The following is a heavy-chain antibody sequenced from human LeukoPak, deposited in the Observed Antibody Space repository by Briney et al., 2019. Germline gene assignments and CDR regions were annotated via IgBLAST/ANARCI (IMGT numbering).Heavy chain of an antibody. J-gene: IGHJ4*02. V-gene: IGHV4-61*01. CDR1: GGSVSSGSYY. CDR3: AAASYDILTGYQLDF. D-gene: IGHD3-9*01. Sequence: SETLSLTCTVSGGSVSSGSYYWSWIRQPPGKGLEWIGYIYYSGSTNYNPSLKSRVTISVDTSKNQFSLKLSSATAADTAVYYCAAASYDILTGYQLDFWGQGTLVTVSS. CDR2: IYYSGST.